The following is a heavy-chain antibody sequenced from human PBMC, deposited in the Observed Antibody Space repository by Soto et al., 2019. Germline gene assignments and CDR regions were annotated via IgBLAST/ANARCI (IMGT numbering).Heavy chain of an antibody. CDR1: GFTFSSYA. Sequence: GGSLRLSCAASGFTFSSYAMHWVRQAPGKGLEWVAVISYDGGNKYYADSVKGRFTISRDNSKNTLYLQMNSLRAEDTAVYYCARGYDFWSGYYYPYGMDVWGQGTTVTVSS. CDR3: ARGYDFWSGYYYPYGMDV. D-gene: IGHD3-3*01. CDR2: ISYDGGNK. J-gene: IGHJ6*02. V-gene: IGHV3-30-3*01.